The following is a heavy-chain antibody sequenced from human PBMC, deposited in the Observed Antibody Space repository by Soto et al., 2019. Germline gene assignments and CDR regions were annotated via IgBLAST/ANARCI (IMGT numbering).Heavy chain of an antibody. CDR1: GYTFTNYW. V-gene: IGHV5-51*01. J-gene: IGHJ4*02. CDR3: ARTTAFDY. D-gene: IGHD4-17*01. Sequence: PGESLKISCKASGYTFTNYWIGGVRQVPGEGLEWVGVIHPGDSNVRYSPSFQGHVTISADRSISTAYLQWTSLRASDTAMYYCARTTAFDYWGQGTQVTVSS. CDR2: IHPGDSNV.